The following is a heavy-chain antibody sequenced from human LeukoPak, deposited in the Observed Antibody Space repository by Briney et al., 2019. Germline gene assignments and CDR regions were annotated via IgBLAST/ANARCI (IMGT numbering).Heavy chain of an antibody. CDR1: GGSISSYY. CDR2: IYYSGST. Sequence: SETLSLTCTVSGGSISSYYWSWIRQPPGKGLEWIGYIYYSGSTNYNPSLKSRVTISVDTSKNQFSLKLSSVTAADTAVYYCASLKYFDWLLPEPRNRPIDYWGQGTLVTVSS. D-gene: IGHD3-9*01. V-gene: IGHV4-59*01. J-gene: IGHJ4*02. CDR3: ASLKYFDWLLPEPRNRPIDY.